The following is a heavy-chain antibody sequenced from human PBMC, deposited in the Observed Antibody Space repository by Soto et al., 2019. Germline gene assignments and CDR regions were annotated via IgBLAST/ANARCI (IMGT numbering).Heavy chain of an antibody. J-gene: IGHJ6*02. D-gene: IGHD6-6*01. V-gene: IGHV1-69*01. CDR3: ARDQIAARPAFYYYYGMDV. CDR1: GGTFSSYA. Sequence: QVQLVQSGAEVKKPGSSVKVSCKASGGTFSSYAISWVRQAPGQGLEWMGGIIPIFGTANYAQKFQGRVTITADESTSTAYIELSSLRSEDTAVYYCARDQIAARPAFYYYYGMDVWGQGTTVIVSS. CDR2: IIPIFGTA.